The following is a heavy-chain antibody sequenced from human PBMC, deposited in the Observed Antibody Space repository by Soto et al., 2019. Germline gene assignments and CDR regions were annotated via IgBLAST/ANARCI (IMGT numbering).Heavy chain of an antibody. CDR1: GGSISSYY. CDR2: IYTSGST. D-gene: IGHD6-13*01. CDR3: ARGPQSGRAAARGEVPLDVFYYYYYYGMDV. J-gene: IGHJ6*02. Sequence: SETLSLTCTGSGGSISSYYWSWIRQPAGKGLEWIGRIYTSGSTNYNPSLKSRVTMSVDTSKNQFSLKLSSVTAADTAVYYCARGPQSGRAAARGEVPLDVFYYYYYYGMDVWGQGTTVTVSS. V-gene: IGHV4-4*07.